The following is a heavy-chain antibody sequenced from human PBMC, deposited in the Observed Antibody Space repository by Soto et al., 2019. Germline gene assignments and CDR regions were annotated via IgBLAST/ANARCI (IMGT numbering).Heavy chain of an antibody. CDR3: ARQQYYDFWSGLVDV. J-gene: IGHJ6*02. Sequence: PGESLKISCNGSGYSFTSYWIGWVRQMHGKGLEWMGIIYPGDSDTRYSRSFQGQVTISADKSIITAYLQWSSLKASDTAMYYCARQQYYDFWSGLVDVWGQGTTVTVSS. D-gene: IGHD3-3*01. CDR1: GYSFTSYW. V-gene: IGHV5-51*01. CDR2: IYPGDSDT.